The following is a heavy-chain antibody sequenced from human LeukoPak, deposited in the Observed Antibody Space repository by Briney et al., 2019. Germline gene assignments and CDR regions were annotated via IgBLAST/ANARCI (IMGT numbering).Heavy chain of an antibody. CDR3: AKTLHDGFDP. CDR1: GFTFSSYA. CDR2: ISWNSGSI. J-gene: IGHJ5*02. D-gene: IGHD3-3*01. Sequence: GGSLRLSCAASGFTFSSYAMSWVRQAPGKGLEWVSGISWNSGSIGYADSVKGRFTISRDNAKNSLYLQMNSLRAEDTALYYCAKTLHDGFDPWGQGTLVTVSS. V-gene: IGHV3-9*01.